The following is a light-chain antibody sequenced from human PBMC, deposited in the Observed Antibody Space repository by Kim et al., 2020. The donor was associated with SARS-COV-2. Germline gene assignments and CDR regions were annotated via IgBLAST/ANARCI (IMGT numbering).Light chain of an antibody. CDR2: AAS. V-gene: IGKV1-39*01. CDR1: ESISTL. CDR3: QQTYTTPIT. J-gene: IGKJ5*01. Sequence: DIQMTQSRSSLSASVGDRVTITCRASESISTLLNWYQHKPGKAPKLLIYAASRLLTGVPSRFSASGSGTDFTVTISSLQPEDFATYYCQQTYTTPITFGQGTRLEIK.